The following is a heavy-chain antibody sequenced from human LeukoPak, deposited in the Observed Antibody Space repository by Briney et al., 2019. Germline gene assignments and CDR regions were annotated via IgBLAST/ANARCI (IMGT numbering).Heavy chain of an antibody. D-gene: IGHD2-2*02. J-gene: IGHJ6*03. CDR3: ARQRLYYYYYMDV. CDR1: GYSFTNYW. V-gene: IGHV5-51*01. CDR2: IYPGDSDT. Sequence: GESLKISCKGSGYSFTNYWIGWVRQMPGKGLEWMGSIYPGDSDTRYSPSFQGQVTISADKFISTAYLQWSSLKASDTAMYYCARQRLYYYYYMDVWGKGTTVTVSS.